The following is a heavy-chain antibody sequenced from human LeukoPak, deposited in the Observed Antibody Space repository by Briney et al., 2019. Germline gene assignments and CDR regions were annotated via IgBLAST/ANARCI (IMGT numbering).Heavy chain of an antibody. J-gene: IGHJ4*02. D-gene: IGHD3-10*01. CDR1: GYTFTSYY. V-gene: IGHV1-46*01. CDR2: INPSGGST. Sequence: ASVKVSCKASGYTFTSYYMHWVRQAPGQGLEWMGIINPSGGSTSYAQKFQGRVTMTRDMSTSTVYMELRSLRSDDTAVYYCARDPRGLQSAATFDYWGQGTLVTVSS. CDR3: ARDPRGLQSAATFDY.